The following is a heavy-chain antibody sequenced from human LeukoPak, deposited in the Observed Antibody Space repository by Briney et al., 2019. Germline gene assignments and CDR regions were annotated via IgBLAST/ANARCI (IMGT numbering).Heavy chain of an antibody. CDR3: ARHATLRGYSYAAFDS. CDR1: GGSISSYY. V-gene: IGHV4-59*08. Sequence: SETLSLTCTASGGSISSYYWSWIRQPPGKGLEWIGYIYYSGSTNYNPSLKSRVTISVDRSKNQFSLKLSSVTATDTAVYYCARHATLRGYSYAAFDSWGQGTLVTVSS. D-gene: IGHD5-18*01. J-gene: IGHJ4*02. CDR2: IYYSGST.